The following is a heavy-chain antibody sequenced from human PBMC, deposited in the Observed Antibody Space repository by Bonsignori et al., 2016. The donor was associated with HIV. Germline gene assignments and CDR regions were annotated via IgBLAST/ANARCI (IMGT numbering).Heavy chain of an antibody. D-gene: IGHD6-19*01. CDR1: GDSISSNAYY. V-gene: IGHV4-39*01. J-gene: IGHJ4*02. Sequence: QLRLQESGPGLVRPSETLSLTCIVSGDSISSNAYYWGWIRQTPEKGLEWIGTIYYTGSNQLQPVPQESNHHILVTSKNQFSLRLSSVTAADTAVYHCGRRWAGTDYFDNWGQGTLVTVSS. CDR2: IYYTGSN. CDR3: GRRWAGTDYFDN.